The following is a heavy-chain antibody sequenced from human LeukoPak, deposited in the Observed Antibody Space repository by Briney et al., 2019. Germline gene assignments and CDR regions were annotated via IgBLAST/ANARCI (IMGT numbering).Heavy chain of an antibody. Sequence: SETLSLTCTVSGGSISSYYWSWIRQPPGKGLEWIGYIYYSGSTNYNPSLKSRVTISVDTSKNQFPLKLSSVTAADTAVYYCAREREYYYYGMDVWGQGTTVTVSS. CDR2: IYYSGST. V-gene: IGHV4-59*01. D-gene: IGHD5-24*01. CDR3: AREREYYYYGMDV. J-gene: IGHJ6*02. CDR1: GGSISSYY.